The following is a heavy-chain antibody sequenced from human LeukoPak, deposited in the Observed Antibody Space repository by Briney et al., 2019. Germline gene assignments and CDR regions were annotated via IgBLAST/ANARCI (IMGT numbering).Heavy chain of an antibody. D-gene: IGHD6-6*01. CDR3: ASIGSSSKNWFDP. V-gene: IGHV4-4*09. CDR2: IYTSGST. Sequence: SETLSLTCTVSGGSISSYYWSWIRQPPGKGLEWIGYIYTSGSTNYNPSLKSRVTILVDTSKDQFSLKLSSVTAADTAVYYCASIGSSSKNWFDPWGQGTLVTVSS. CDR1: GGSISSYY. J-gene: IGHJ5*02.